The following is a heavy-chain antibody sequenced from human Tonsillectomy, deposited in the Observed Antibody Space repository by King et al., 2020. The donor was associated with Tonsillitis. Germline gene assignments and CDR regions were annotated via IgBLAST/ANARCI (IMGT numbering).Heavy chain of an antibody. V-gene: IGHV4-4*07. J-gene: IGHJ4*02. Sequence: QLQESGPGLVKPSETLSLTCSVSGDSVTSYYWNWIRQPAGKRLEWIGRIYASGSANYNPSLMSRVSMSIDTSKNQFSLRLSSVTAADTAVYYCARCPMQYSFDYWGQGALVTVSS. CDR2: IYASGSA. D-gene: IGHD6-19*01. CDR3: ARCPMQYSFDY. CDR1: GDSVTSYY.